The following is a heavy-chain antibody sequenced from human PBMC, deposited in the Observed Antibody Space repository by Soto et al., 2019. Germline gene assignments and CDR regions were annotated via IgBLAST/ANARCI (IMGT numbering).Heavy chain of an antibody. CDR1: GFTFSIYA. Sequence: GGSLRLSCAASGFTFSIYAMSWVRQAPGKGLEWVSAISGSGGSTYYADSVKGRFTISRDNSKNTLYLQMNSLRAEDTAVYYCAKDQRSRGYSGYDFDYWGQGTLVTVSS. D-gene: IGHD5-12*01. CDR2: ISGSGGST. J-gene: IGHJ4*02. V-gene: IGHV3-23*01. CDR3: AKDQRSRGYSGYDFDY.